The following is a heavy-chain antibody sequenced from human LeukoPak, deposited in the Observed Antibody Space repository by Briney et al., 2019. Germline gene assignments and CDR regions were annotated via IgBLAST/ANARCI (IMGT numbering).Heavy chain of an antibody. Sequence: ARSLRLSCAASGFTFSTYAMHWVRQGPGKGLEWVAVISHDGSNKYYADSVKGRFTISRDNSKNTLYLQMNSLRAEDTAVYYCARRKEELREGGYVGGALGYWGQGTLVTVSS. D-gene: IGHD5-12*01. CDR3: ARRKEELREGGYVGGALGY. V-gene: IGHV3-30-3*01. J-gene: IGHJ4*02. CDR2: ISHDGSNK. CDR1: GFTFSTYA.